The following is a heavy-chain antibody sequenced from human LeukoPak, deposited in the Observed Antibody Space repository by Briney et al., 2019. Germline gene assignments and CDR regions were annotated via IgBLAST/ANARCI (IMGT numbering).Heavy chain of an antibody. Sequence: GGSLRLSCAASEFTFSNYNMNWVGQAPGKGLEWVSYISSRSRTIYYAHSVKGRFTISRDNAKNSLYLQMNSLRAEDTALYYCAREVYYYDSSGYYYSGGFGYWGQGTLVTVSS. D-gene: IGHD3-22*01. CDR3: AREVYYYDSSGYYYSGGFGY. CDR2: ISSRSRTI. V-gene: IGHV3-48*01. CDR1: EFTFSNYN. J-gene: IGHJ4*02.